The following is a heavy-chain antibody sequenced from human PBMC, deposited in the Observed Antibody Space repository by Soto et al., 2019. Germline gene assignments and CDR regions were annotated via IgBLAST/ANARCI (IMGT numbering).Heavy chain of an antibody. Sequence: EVQLVESGGVLVQPGESLRLSCAASGFPFSSYEMNWVRQAPGKGLEWVAYISSGGGNIYYAESVKDRFTIPRDNAKNSVDLQINSRRDEDTAVYYCARDRGLRYSGYDWHFDYWGQGTLVTVSS. D-gene: IGHD5-12*01. CDR3: ARDRGLRYSGYDWHFDY. V-gene: IGHV3-48*03. J-gene: IGHJ4*02. CDR2: ISSGGGNI. CDR1: GFPFSSYE.